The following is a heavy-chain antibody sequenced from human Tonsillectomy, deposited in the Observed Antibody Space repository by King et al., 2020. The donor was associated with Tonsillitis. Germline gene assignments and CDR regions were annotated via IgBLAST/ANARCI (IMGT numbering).Heavy chain of an antibody. CDR3: AGGIYYDSSGYYSRDY. J-gene: IGHJ4*02. CDR1: GGSISRGDYY. Sequence: QLQESGPGLVKPSQTLSLTCTVSGGSISRGDYYWSCIRQPPGKGLEWIGYIYYSGSTYYNPSLKSRVTISVDTSKNQFSLNLSSVTAADTAVYYCAGGIYYDSSGYYSRDYWGQGTLVTVSS. V-gene: IGHV4-30-4*01. D-gene: IGHD3-22*01. CDR2: IYYSGST.